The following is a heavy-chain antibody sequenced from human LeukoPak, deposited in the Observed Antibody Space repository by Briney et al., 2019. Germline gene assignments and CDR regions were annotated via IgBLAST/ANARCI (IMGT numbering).Heavy chain of an antibody. Sequence: GGSLRLSCEVSGVTFSNYWMSWVRQAPGKGLEWVAVIRYDGSNKYYADSVKGRFTISRDNSKNTLYLQMNSLRAEDMAVYHCAKDLTTGTLSFDYWGQGTLVTVSS. J-gene: IGHJ4*02. V-gene: IGHV3-33*06. CDR2: IRYDGSNK. CDR3: AKDLTTGTLSFDY. D-gene: IGHD1-1*01. CDR1: GVTFSNYW.